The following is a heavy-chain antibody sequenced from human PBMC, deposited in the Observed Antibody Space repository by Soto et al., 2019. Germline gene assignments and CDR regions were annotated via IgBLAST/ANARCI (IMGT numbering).Heavy chain of an antibody. J-gene: IGHJ4*02. CDR2: IIPIFGTA. D-gene: IGHD1-26*01. Sequence: SVKVSCKASGGTFSSYAISWVRQAPGQGLEWMGGIIPIFGTANYAQKFQGRVTITADESTSTAYMELSSLRSEDTAVYYCAREFRSGRYNDYWGQGSLVTAPQ. V-gene: IGHV1-69*13. CDR3: AREFRSGRYNDY. CDR1: GGTFSSYA.